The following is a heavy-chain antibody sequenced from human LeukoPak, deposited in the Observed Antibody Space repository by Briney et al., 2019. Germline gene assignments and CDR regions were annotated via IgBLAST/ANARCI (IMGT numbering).Heavy chain of an antibody. J-gene: IGHJ4*02. CDR3: ARESRYYDSSGYYWYFDY. CDR2: IYHSGST. Sequence: SETLSLTCAVSGGSISSSNYWSWVRQPPGKGLEWIGEIYHSGSTNYNASLKSRVTIPVDKSKNHFSLKLSSVTAADTAVYYCARESRYYDSSGYYWYFDYWGQGTLVTVSS. D-gene: IGHD3-22*01. V-gene: IGHV4-4*02. CDR1: GGSISSSNY.